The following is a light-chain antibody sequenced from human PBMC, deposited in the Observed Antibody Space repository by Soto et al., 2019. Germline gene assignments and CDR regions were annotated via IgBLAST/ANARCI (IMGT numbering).Light chain of an antibody. CDR1: QSVSSSY. CDR3: QQYGSSP. CDR2: GAS. J-gene: IGKJ3*01. Sequence: IVLTQSPGTLSLSPGERATLSCRASQSVSSSYLAWYQQKPGQAPRLLIYGASSRATGIPDRFSGSGSGTDFTLTISRLEPEAFAVYYCQQYGSSPFGPGTKVDIK. V-gene: IGKV3-20*01.